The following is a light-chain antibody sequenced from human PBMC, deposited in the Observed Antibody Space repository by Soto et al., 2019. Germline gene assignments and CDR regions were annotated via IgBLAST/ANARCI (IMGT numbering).Light chain of an antibody. J-gene: IGLJ3*02. V-gene: IGLV2-23*01. CDR2: EAS. CDR3: CSLTNGATWV. Sequence: QSALTQPASVSGSPGQSITISCTGTNSHVGSHNFVSWYQQYPGKAPKLLIYEASKRPSGLSNRFSGSKSGNTASLTISGLQAEDEADYYCCSLTNGATWVFGGGTKVTVL. CDR1: NSHVGSHNF.